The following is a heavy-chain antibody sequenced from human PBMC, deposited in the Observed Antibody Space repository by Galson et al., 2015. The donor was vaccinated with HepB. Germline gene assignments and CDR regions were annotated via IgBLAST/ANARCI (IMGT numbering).Heavy chain of an antibody. CDR1: GFTVTKNH. CDR2: IYSVVTT. D-gene: IGHD2-15*01. Sequence: SLRLSCAASGFTVTKNHMTWVRQAPGKGLEWLSIIYSVVTTYYADSVKGRFTISRDNSKNTLYLQMNSLRAEDTAIYYCLGFPGYWGQGTLVTVSS. V-gene: IGHV3-53*01. CDR3: LGFPGY. J-gene: IGHJ4*02.